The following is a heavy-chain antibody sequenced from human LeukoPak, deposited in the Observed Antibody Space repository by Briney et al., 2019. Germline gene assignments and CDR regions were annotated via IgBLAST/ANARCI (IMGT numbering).Heavy chain of an antibody. Sequence: PGGSLRLSCAASGFTFSSYAMHWVRPAPGKGLGWVAVISYDGSNKYYADSVKGRFTISRDNSKNTLYLQMNSLRAEDTAVYYCARGEWLRLGGGWRYFDYWGQGTLVTVSS. V-gene: IGHV3-30-3*01. J-gene: IGHJ4*02. CDR3: ARGEWLRLGGGWRYFDY. CDR2: ISYDGSNK. D-gene: IGHD5-12*01. CDR1: GFTFSSYA.